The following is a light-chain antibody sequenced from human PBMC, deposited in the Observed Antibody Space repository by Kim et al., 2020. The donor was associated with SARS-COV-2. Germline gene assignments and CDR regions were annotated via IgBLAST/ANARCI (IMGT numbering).Light chain of an antibody. CDR2: DVR. J-gene: IGLJ1*01. CDR3: SSYTSSSTNYV. V-gene: IGLV2-14*04. CDR1: SSGVGGYNY. Sequence: QSITLSCTGSSSGVGGYNYVTWYQQHPGKAPKVMIYDVRNRPSGFSDRFSGSKSGKTASLTISGLQAEDEADYYCSSYTSSSTNYVFGTGTKVTVL.